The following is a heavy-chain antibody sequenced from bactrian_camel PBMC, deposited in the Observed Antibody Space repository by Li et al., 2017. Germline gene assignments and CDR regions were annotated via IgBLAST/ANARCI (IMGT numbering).Heavy chain of an antibody. J-gene: IGHJ4*01. CDR1: GWTNRRYC. CDR3: ATREARPTTLGQACRPNY. CDR2: IDRDGTT. Sequence: LVESGGGSVQTGGKLTLSCKVSGWTNRRYCLGWFRQAPGKEREGVAVIDRDGTTAYADSVKGRFTISYDNAKNTLYLQMNNLKTEDTAMYYCATREARPTTLGQACRPNYWGQGTQVTVS. D-gene: IGHD5*01. V-gene: IGHV3S67*01.